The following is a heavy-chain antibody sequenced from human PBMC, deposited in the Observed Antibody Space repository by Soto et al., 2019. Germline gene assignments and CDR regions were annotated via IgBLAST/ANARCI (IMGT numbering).Heavy chain of an antibody. CDR3: ASRKSSPYFDY. D-gene: IGHD3-10*01. V-gene: IGHV4-30-4*01. CDR1: GGSISSGDYY. J-gene: IGHJ4*02. CDR2: IYYSGST. Sequence: QVQLQESGPGLVKPSQTLSLTCTVSGGSISSGDYYWSWIRQPPGKGLEWSGNIYYSGSTYYNPSLKSRVTISVDTSKKQFPLKLSSVTAADTAVYYCASRKSSPYFDYWGQGTLVTVSS.